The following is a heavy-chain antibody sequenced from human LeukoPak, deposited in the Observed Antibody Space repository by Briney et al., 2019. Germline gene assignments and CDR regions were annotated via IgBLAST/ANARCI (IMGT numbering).Heavy chain of an antibody. V-gene: IGHV1-3*03. D-gene: IGHD6-19*01. CDR1: GYTFTDYA. CDR2: ITTGRGET. J-gene: IGHJ4*02. CDR3: ARGGKQWRGGNYFDS. Sequence: ASVKVSCKASGYTFTDYALHCVRQAPGQSLEWMGWITTGRGETRCSQEFQRRITFTRDTSASTVYMDLSDLRSEDTAVYYCARGGKQWRGGNYFDSWGQGTLVAVSS.